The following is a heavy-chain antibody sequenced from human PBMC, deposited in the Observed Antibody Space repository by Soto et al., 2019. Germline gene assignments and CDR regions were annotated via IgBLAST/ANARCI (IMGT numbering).Heavy chain of an antibody. D-gene: IGHD3-10*01. CDR1: GFTVRSYA. CDR2: IGGSGGST. Sequence: EVQLLESGGGLVRPGGSLRLSCAASGFTVRSYAMSWGPQARGKGLEWVSAIGGSGGSTYYEDSVKGRFTISRDNYKNTLYLQMNRLRAEDTAVYYCSKDRKRVGEFHFDYWGQGTLVTVTT. V-gene: IGHV3-23*01. J-gene: IGHJ4*02. CDR3: SKDRKRVGEFHFDY.